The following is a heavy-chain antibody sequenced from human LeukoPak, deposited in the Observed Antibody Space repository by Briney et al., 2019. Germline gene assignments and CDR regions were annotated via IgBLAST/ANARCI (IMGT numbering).Heavy chain of an antibody. CDR3: ARDRAALQDWVEFDP. Sequence: GGSLRLSCAVSGFRVSDYYVSWVRQAPGKGLEWVGLIRDSGEAFYADFVRGRFAISRDEFENTLYLQMNSLRVEDTAVYFCARDRAALQDWVEFDPWGQGTPVIVSS. V-gene: IGHV3-66*03. J-gene: IGHJ5*02. D-gene: IGHD3/OR15-3a*01. CDR1: GFRVSDYY. CDR2: IRDSGEA.